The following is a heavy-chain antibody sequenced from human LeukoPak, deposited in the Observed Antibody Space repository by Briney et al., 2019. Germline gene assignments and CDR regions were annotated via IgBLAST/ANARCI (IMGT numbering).Heavy chain of an antibody. J-gene: IGHJ4*02. D-gene: IGHD3-10*01. CDR2: ISVSGDNT. CDR3: AKGMVRGVITPFDY. V-gene: IGHV3-23*01. CDR1: GFTFDNYA. Sequence: GGSLRLSCAASGFTFDNYAMNWVRQAPGKGLEWVSVISVSGDNTHYADSVKGRFTISRDNSKNTLYLQMNSLSAEDTAVYYCAKGMVRGVITPFDYWGQGTLVTVSS.